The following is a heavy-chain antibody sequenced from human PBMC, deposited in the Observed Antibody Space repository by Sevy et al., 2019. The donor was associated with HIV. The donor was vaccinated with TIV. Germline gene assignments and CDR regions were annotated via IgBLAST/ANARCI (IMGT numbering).Heavy chain of an antibody. CDR3: ARSISWYASFDS. CDR1: GRNFNNYA. V-gene: IGHV1-69*13. Sequence: ASVKVSCKASGRNFNNYAISWVRQAPGQGLEWMGGIIPLLGTPYYVQKFQGRVTITADESTRTAYMELSSLRSEDTAVYYSARSISWYASFDSWGQGTLVTVSS. J-gene: IGHJ4*02. CDR2: IIPLLGTP. D-gene: IGHD6-13*01.